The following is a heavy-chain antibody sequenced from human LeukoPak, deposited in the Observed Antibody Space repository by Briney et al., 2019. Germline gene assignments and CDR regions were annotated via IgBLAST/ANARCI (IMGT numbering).Heavy chain of an antibody. CDR1: GGTFSSYA. V-gene: IGHV1-46*01. Sequence: PGASVKVSCKASGGTFSSYAISWVRQAPGQGLEWMGIINPSDGYTIYAQKFQGRVTMTRDTSTTTLYVDLSSLRSEDTAVYYCARVDATSGTHFWDYWGQGTLVTVSP. CDR2: INPSDGYT. J-gene: IGHJ4*02. CDR3: ARVDATSGTHFWDY. D-gene: IGHD3-3*02.